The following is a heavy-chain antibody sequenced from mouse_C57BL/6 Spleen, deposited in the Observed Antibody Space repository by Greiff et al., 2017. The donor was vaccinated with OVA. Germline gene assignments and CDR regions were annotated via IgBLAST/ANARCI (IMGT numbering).Heavy chain of an antibody. CDR2: IRHKANGSTT. D-gene: IGHD3-2*02. CDR3: VKALDSSGSFAY. CDR1: GFTFTDYY. Sequence: EVKLVESGGGLVQPGASLRLSCAASGFTFTDYYMSWVRQPPGKAPEWLALIRHKANGSTTEYTASVKGRFTISRDKSQNSLYLQMNTLRAEDSATYYCVKALDSSGSFAYWGQGTLVTVSA. J-gene: IGHJ3*01. V-gene: IGHV7-4*01.